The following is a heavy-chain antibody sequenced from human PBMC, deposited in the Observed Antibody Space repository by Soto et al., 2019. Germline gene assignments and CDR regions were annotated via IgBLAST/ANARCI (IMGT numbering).Heavy chain of an antibody. Sequence: GSLRLSCAASGFTFSSYAMSWVRQAPGKGLEWVSAISGSGGSTYYADSVKGRFTISRDNSKNTLYLQMNSLRAEDTAVYYCARDDYCSSTSCYMVYYYYGMDVWGQGTTVTVSS. CDR1: GFTFSSYA. CDR3: ARDDYCSSTSCYMVYYYYGMDV. J-gene: IGHJ6*02. V-gene: IGHV3-23*01. D-gene: IGHD2-2*02. CDR2: ISGSGGST.